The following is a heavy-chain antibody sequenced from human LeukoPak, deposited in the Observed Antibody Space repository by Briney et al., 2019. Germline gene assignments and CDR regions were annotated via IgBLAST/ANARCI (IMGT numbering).Heavy chain of an antibody. CDR1: GFAVSSNY. J-gene: IGHJ4*02. CDR2: FYSGGST. CDR3: ARGRGYSGYDESYPFDY. D-gene: IGHD5-12*01. V-gene: IGHV3-66*01. Sequence: PGGSLRLSCAASGFAVSSNYMNWVRPAPGKGLEWLSVFYSGGSTEYADSVKGRFTMSRDNSKSTLYLQMNSLRAEDTAVYYCARGRGYSGYDESYPFDYWGQGTLVTVSS.